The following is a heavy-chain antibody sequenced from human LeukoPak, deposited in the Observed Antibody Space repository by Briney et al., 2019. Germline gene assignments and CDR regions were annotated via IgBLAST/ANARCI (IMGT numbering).Heavy chain of an antibody. Sequence: ASVKVSCTTYGYTFIDYYMNWVRQAPGQGLEWMGRINPNSGGTNYAQKFQGRVTMTRDTSISTAYMELSSLKSDDTAVYYCARGRGPRYYDSSGLYYFDYWGQGTLVTVSS. V-gene: IGHV1-2*02. CDR1: GYTFIDYY. CDR3: ARGRGPRYYDSSGLYYFDY. J-gene: IGHJ4*02. CDR2: INPNSGGT. D-gene: IGHD3-22*01.